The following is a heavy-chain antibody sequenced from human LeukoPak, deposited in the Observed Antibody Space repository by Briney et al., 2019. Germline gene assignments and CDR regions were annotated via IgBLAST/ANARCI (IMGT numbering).Heavy chain of an antibody. D-gene: IGHD4-11*01. Sequence: SETLSLTCTVSSVSISSYYWSWLRQPPGKGLEWIVYIYYSGSTNYNPSLKSRVTISVDTSKNQFSLKLSSVTAADTAVYYCVTTITPLDVLAFHYWGQGALVTVSS. CDR3: VTTITPLDVLAFHY. CDR1: SVSISSYY. J-gene: IGHJ4*02. CDR2: IYYSGST. V-gene: IGHV4-59*01.